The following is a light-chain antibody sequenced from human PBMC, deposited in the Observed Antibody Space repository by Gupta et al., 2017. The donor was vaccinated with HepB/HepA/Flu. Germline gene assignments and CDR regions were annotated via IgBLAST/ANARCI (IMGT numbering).Light chain of an antibody. Sequence: DIQMTHSPSSPSASVGDRVTITVRASQGIRNDLRWYQRKPGKAPKRLIYTASSLQRGVPPKSSGSGSGTELSLTISSMQPEDFATYYFGLHNSSPRTSGQGTKVETK. CDR1: QGIRND. J-gene: IGKJ1*01. V-gene: IGKV1-17*01. CDR3: GLHNSSPRT. CDR2: TAS.